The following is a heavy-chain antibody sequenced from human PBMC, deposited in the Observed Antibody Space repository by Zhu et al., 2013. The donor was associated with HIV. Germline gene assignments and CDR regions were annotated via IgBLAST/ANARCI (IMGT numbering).Heavy chain of an antibody. CDR1: GYTFTGYH. V-gene: IGHV1-2*07. D-gene: IGHD3-3*01. J-gene: IGHJ6*02. Sequence: QVQLVQSGAEVKKPGASVKVSCKASGYTFTGYHMHWVRQAPGQGLEWMGWINPNSGGTNYAHKFQGRVTMTRDTSINTGYMELSSLRSDDTAVYYCARGRAPAYYDFWSGYWWPAVWGQGTTVTVSS. CDR3: ARGRAPAYYDFWSGYWWPAV. CDR2: INPNSGGT.